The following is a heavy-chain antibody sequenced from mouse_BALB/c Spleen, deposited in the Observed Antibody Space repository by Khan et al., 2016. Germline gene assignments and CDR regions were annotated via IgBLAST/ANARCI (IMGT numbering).Heavy chain of an antibody. CDR1: GYSITSDYA. J-gene: IGHJ2*01. Sequence: EVQLQESGPGLVKPSQSLSLTCTVTGYSITSDYAWNWIRQFPGNKLEWMGYIRYSGSPSYNPSLKSRISITRDTSKNQFFLQLNSVTTEDTATYYCARTLLRRYYFDYWGQGTTLPVSS. D-gene: IGHD1-2*01. CDR2: IRYSGSP. V-gene: IGHV3-2*02. CDR3: ARTLLRRYYFDY.